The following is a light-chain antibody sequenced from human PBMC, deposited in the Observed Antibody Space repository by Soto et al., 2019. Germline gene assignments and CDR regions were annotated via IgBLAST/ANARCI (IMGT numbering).Light chain of an antibody. CDR3: QQRSNWPTT. V-gene: IGKV3D-20*02. CDR2: GVS. J-gene: IGKJ5*01. CDR1: QSVTNNY. Sequence: EFVMTQSPGTLSLSPGERATLSCRASQSVTNNYLAWYQQKPGQAPRLLIHGVSSRAAGIPDRFSGSGSGTDFTLTVSRLEPEDFAVYYCQQRSNWPTTFGQGTRLEIK.